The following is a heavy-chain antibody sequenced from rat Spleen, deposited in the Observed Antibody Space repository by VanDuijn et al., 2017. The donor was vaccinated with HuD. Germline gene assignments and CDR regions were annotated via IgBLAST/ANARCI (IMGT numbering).Heavy chain of an antibody. V-gene: IGHV5-29*01. Sequence: EVQLVESGGGLVQPGRSLKLSCAASGFTFNNYGMAWVRQAPTKGLEWVAAISYDGITTYYRDSVRGRFTISSDNARTTLYLQMDSLRSEDTATYYCARHTMYYFDYWGQGVMVTVSS. CDR3: ARHTMYYFDY. J-gene: IGHJ2*01. CDR1: GFTFNNYG. CDR2: ISYDGITT. D-gene: IGHD1-12*01.